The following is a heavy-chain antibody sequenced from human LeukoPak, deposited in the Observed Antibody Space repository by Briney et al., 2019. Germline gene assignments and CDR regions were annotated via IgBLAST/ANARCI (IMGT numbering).Heavy chain of an antibody. CDR1: GFTFSSYW. V-gene: IGHV3-7*01. J-gene: IGHJ3*02. CDR2: IKEDGSEK. D-gene: IGHD6-19*01. Sequence: GGSLRLSCAGSGFTFSSYWMSWVRQAPGKGLEWVANIKEDGSEKYYVDSVKGRFTISRDNAKNSLYLQMNSLRAEDTAVYYCAREGWGNAFDIWGQGTMVTVSS. CDR3: AREGWGNAFDI.